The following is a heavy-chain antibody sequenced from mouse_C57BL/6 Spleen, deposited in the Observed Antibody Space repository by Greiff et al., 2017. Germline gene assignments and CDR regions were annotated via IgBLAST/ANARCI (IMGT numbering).Heavy chain of an antibody. V-gene: IGHV1-55*01. D-gene: IGHD1-1*01. CDR2: IYPGSGST. CDR3: AREGITTVAPRGY. Sequence: VQLQQPGAELVKPGASVKMSCKASGYTFTSYWITWVKQRPGQGLEWIGDIYPGSGSTNYNEKFKGKATLTVDTSSSTAYMQLSSLTSEDSAVYYCAREGITTVAPRGYWGQGSTLTVSS. J-gene: IGHJ2*01. CDR1: GYTFTSYW.